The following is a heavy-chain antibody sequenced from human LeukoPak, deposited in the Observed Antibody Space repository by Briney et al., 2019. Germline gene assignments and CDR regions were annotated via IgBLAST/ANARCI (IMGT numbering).Heavy chain of an antibody. V-gene: IGHV1-2*02. J-gene: IGHJ6*02. Sequence: ASVKVSCKASGYTFTGYYMHWVRQAPGQGLEWMGWINPNSGGTNYAQKFQGRVTMTWDTSISTAYMELSRLRSDDTAVYYCARDFVVPARPQSYYGMDVWGQGTTVTVSS. CDR1: GYTFTGYY. D-gene: IGHD2-2*01. CDR2: INPNSGGT. CDR3: ARDFVVPARPQSYYGMDV.